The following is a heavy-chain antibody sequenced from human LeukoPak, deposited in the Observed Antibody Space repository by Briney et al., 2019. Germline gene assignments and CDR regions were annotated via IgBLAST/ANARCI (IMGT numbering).Heavy chain of an antibody. Sequence: PGGSLRLSCAASEFMFSSYEMNWVRQAPGKGLEWVSYINSGDKTVYYADSVEGRFTVSRDNAKKSLYLQMNSLRAEDTAVYYCARDARPVDAIPTFDYWGQGTLVAVSS. CDR1: EFMFSSYE. D-gene: IGHD2-8*01. J-gene: IGHJ4*02. CDR2: INSGDKTV. V-gene: IGHV3-48*03. CDR3: ARDARPVDAIPTFDY.